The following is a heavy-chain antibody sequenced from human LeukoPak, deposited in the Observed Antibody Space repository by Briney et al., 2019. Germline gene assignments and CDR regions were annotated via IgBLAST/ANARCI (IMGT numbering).Heavy chain of an antibody. CDR1: GGSISSYY. D-gene: IGHD3-10*01. Sequence: SETLSLTCTVSGGSISSYYWSGIRQPPGKGLEWIGYIYYSGSTNYNPSLKSRVTISVDTSKNQFSLKLSSVTAADTAVYYCARHAGIYGSGSYYNEWGQGTLVTVSS. CDR2: IYYSGST. J-gene: IGHJ4*02. CDR3: ARHAGIYGSGSYYNE. V-gene: IGHV4-59*08.